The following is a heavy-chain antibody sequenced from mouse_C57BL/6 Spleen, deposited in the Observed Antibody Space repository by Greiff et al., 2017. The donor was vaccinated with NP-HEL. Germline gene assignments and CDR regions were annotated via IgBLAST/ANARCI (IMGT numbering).Heavy chain of an antibody. CDR3: ERTSYDGYYYFDY. D-gene: IGHD2-3*01. CDR2: IDPSDSYT. J-gene: IGHJ2*01. CDR1: GYTFTSYW. V-gene: IGHV1-69*01. Sequence: QVQLQQPGAELVMPGASVKLSCKASGYTFTSYWMHWVKQRPGQGLEWIGEIDPSDSYTNYNQKFKGKSTLTVDKSSSTAYMQLSSLTSEDSAVYYCERTSYDGYYYFDYWGQGTTLTVSS.